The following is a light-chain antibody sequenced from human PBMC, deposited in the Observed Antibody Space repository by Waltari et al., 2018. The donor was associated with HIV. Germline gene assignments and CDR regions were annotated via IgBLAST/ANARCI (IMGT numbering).Light chain of an antibody. CDR1: LTVTSDY. V-gene: IGKV3-20*01. CDR2: GAS. J-gene: IGKJ5*01. Sequence: EIVLTQSPGTLYLSPGQRATLSCRASLTVTSDYLAWYQQKPGQAPRLLIYGASNRATGIPDRFSGSGSGTDFALTISRLQPVDFAMYYCQQYGSSPITFGQGTRLEIK. CDR3: QQYGSSPIT.